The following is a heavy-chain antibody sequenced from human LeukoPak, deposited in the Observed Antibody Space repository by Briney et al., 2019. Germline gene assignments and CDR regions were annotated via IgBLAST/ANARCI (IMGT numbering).Heavy chain of an antibody. D-gene: IGHD3-3*01. CDR1: GFIFSSSW. CDR3: ARDRSAAY. V-gene: IGHV3-7*01. J-gene: IGHJ4*02. Sequence: GGSLRLSCAASGFIFSSSWTTWVRQAPGKGLEWVANIKEDGSEKYYVDSVKGRFTISRDNAKNSLYLQMNSLRAEDTAMYYCARDRSAAYWGQGALVTVSS. CDR2: IKEDGSEK.